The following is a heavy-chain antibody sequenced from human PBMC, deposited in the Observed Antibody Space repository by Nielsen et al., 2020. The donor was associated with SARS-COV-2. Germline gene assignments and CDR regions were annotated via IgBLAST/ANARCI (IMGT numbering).Heavy chain of an antibody. CDR1: GGTFSSYA. D-gene: IGHD3-22*01. J-gene: IGHJ3*02. CDR2: IIPIFGTA. V-gene: IGHV1-69*13. CDR3: ARGGWLLPTDAFDI. Sequence: SVKVSCKASGGTFSSYAISWVRQAPGQGLEWMGGIIPIFGTANYAQKFQGRVTITADESTSTAYMELSSLRSEDTAVYYCARGGWLLPTDAFDIWGQGTTVTVSS.